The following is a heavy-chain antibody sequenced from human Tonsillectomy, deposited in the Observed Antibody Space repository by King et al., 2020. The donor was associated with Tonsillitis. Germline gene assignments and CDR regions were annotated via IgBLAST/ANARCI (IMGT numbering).Heavy chain of an antibody. CDR3: AVGKEYCSKTSCYQFDN. V-gene: IGHV2-5*02. CDR2: IYWDDDT. CDR1: GFSLSTNGVG. J-gene: IGHJ4*02. Sequence: TLKESGPTLVKPAQTLTLTCTFSGFSLSTNGVGVGWIRQPPGKALEWLALIYWDDDTRYSPPLKNRLTVTKDTSKNQVVLTMTNMDPVDTATYYCAVGKEYCSKTSCYQFDNWVQGTLVTVSS. D-gene: IGHD2-2*01.